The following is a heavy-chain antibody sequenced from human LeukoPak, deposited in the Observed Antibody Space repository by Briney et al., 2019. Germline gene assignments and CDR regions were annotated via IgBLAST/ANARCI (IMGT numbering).Heavy chain of an antibody. Sequence: GGSLRLSCAASGFAFSTYWMTWVRQAPGKGLEWVANIKGDGSEKYYVDSVKGRFSIFRDNAKNSLYLQMNSLRAEDTALYYCVSNWGSYPDCWGQGALVSVSS. CDR1: GFAFSTYW. J-gene: IGHJ4*02. D-gene: IGHD3-16*01. V-gene: IGHV3-7*01. CDR2: IKGDGSEK. CDR3: VSNWGSYPDC.